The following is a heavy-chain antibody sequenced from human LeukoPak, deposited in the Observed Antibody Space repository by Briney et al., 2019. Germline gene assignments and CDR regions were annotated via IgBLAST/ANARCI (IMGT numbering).Heavy chain of an antibody. CDR3: AREDGSQLDY. J-gene: IGHJ4*02. V-gene: IGHV3-48*03. Sequence: PGGSLRLSCATSGFTFSNYEMSWVRQTRGKGLEWVSYISSSGSSTYYADSVKGRFTISRDNAKSSLCLQMDSPRAGDTAVYYCAREDGSQLDYWGRGTLVTVSS. CDR2: ISSSGSST. CDR1: GFTFSNYE. D-gene: IGHD1-26*01.